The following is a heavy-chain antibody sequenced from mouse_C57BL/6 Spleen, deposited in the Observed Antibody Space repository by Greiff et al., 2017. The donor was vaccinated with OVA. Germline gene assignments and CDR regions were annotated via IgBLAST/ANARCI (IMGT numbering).Heavy chain of an antibody. D-gene: IGHD1-1*01. CDR1: GYTFTSYW. CDR3: ARGTTVVEDYAMDY. CDR2: IYPGSGST. V-gene: IGHV1-55*01. Sequence: VQLKQPGAELVKPGASVKMSCKASGYTFTSYWITWVKQRPGQGLEWIGDIYPGSGSTNYNEKFKSKATLTVDTSSSTAYMQLSSLTSEDSAVYYCARGTTVVEDYAMDYWGQGTSVTVSS. J-gene: IGHJ4*01.